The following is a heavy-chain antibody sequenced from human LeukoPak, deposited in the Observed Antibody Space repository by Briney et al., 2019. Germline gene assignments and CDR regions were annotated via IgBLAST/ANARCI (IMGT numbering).Heavy chain of an antibody. J-gene: IGHJ5*02. CDR3: ARYIVVVTGNTWFDP. V-gene: IGHV5-51*01. CDR1: GYSFTSHW. D-gene: IGHD2-21*02. CDR2: ISPGDSDT. Sequence: GESLKISCKGSGYSFTSHWIGWVRQMPGKGLEWMGIISPGDSDTRYSPSFQGQVTISADKSINTAYLQWSSLEASDTAMYYCARYIVVVTGNTWFDPWGQGTLVTVSS.